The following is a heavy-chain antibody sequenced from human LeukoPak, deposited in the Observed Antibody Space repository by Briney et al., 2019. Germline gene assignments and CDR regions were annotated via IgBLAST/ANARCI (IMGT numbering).Heavy chain of an antibody. CDR2: IFHSGST. CDR1: SGSIFSSNW. V-gene: IGHV4-4*02. D-gene: IGHD2-2*01. J-gene: IGHJ4*02. CDR3: ARSPTKRVPEDY. Sequence: PSGTLSLTCAVSSGSIFSSNWWSWVRQPPGKGLEWIGQIFHSGSTSYSPSLKSRVTISVGKSKNQFSLRLTSVTAADTAVYYCARSPTKRVPEDYWGQGTLVTVSS.